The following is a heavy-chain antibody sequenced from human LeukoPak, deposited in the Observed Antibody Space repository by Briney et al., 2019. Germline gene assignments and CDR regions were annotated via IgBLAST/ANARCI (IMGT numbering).Heavy chain of an antibody. V-gene: IGHV4-59*01. CDR2: IYYSGST. CDR1: GGSISSYY. Sequence: SETLSLTCTVSGGSISSYYWSWIRQPPGKGLEWIGYIYYSGSTNYNPSLKSRVTISVDTSKNQFSLELSSVTAADTAVYYCARAGPSDYDILTGYLPPGYFDYWGQGTLVTVSS. D-gene: IGHD3-9*01. CDR3: ARAGPSDYDILTGYLPPGYFDY. J-gene: IGHJ4*02.